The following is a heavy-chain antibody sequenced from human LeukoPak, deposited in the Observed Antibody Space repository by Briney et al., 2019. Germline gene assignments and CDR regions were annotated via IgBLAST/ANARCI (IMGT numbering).Heavy chain of an antibody. CDR2: ISAYNGNT. D-gene: IGHD6-6*01. CDR3: ARGPEYSSPWGEYYFDY. CDR1: GYTFTSYG. V-gene: IGHV1-18*01. J-gene: IGHJ4*02. Sequence: ASVKVSCKASGYTFTSYGISWVRQAPGQGLEWMGWISAYNGNTNYAQKLQGRVTMTTDTSTSTAYMELRSLRSDDTAVYYCARGPEYSSPWGEYYFDYWGQGTLVTVSS.